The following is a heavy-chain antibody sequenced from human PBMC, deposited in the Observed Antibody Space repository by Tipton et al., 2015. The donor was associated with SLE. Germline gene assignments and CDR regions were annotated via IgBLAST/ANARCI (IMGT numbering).Heavy chain of an antibody. CDR1: GGSISSYY. CDR3: ARGRRRDYYYYYYMDV. CDR2: IYYSGST. V-gene: IGHV4-59*01. Sequence: TLSLPCTVSGGSISSYYWSWIRQPPGKGLEWIGYIYYSGSTNYNPSLKSRVTISVDTSKNQFSLKLSSVTAADTAVYYCARGRRRDYYYYYYMDVWGKGTTVTVSS. J-gene: IGHJ6*03.